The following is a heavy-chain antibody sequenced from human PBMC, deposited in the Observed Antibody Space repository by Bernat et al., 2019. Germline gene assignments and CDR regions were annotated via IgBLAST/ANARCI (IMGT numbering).Heavy chain of an antibody. D-gene: IGHD6-19*01. J-gene: IGHJ3*02. V-gene: IGHV3-49*04. Sequence: EVQLVESGGGLVQPGQSLRLSCTASGFTFGDCAMSWVRQAPGKGLEWVGFIRSKVYGGTTEYAASVKGRFTISRDDSKSIAYLQMNSLKTEDTAVYYCTRHSSAWAYGIWGQGTMVTVSS. CDR2: IRSKVYGGTT. CDR1: GFTFGDCA. CDR3: TRHSSAWAYGI.